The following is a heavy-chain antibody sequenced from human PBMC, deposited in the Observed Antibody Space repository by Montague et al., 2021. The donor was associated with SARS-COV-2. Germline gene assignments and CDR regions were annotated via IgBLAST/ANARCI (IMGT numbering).Heavy chain of an antibody. CDR3: ARGLIRGVTTPFDY. CDR2: IYNGGST. V-gene: IGHV4-39*02. J-gene: IGHJ4*02. CDR1: GDSIRNSDYS. Sequence: SETLSLTCTVSGDSIRNSDYSWGWVRQPPGNGLEWIGNIYNGGSTFYTPSLKSRGTISAATSKNHLSLRLSSVTAADTAVYFCARGLIRGVTTPFDYWGQGSQDTVSS. D-gene: IGHD3-10*01.